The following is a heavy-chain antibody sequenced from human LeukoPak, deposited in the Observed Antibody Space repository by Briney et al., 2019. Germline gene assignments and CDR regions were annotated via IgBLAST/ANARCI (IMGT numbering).Heavy chain of an antibody. J-gene: IGHJ5*01. CDR3: ARGMGVLVPAATWFDS. Sequence: SVKVSCKASGYTFTSYGISWVRQAPGQGLEWMGGIIPIFGTANYAQKFQGRVTITADKSTSTAYMELSSLRSEDTAVYYCARGMGVLVPAATWFDSWGQGTLVTVSS. CDR1: GYTFTSYG. D-gene: IGHD2-2*01. V-gene: IGHV1-69*06. CDR2: IIPIFGTA.